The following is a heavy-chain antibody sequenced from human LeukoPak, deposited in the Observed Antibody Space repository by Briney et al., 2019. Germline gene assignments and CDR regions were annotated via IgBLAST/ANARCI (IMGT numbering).Heavy chain of an antibody. J-gene: IGHJ4*02. CDR3: ARGDYYGSGSYSDY. CDR2: ISYDGSNK. CDR1: EFTFSSYA. Sequence: GGSLRLSCAASEFTFSSYAMHWVRQAPGKGLEWVAVISYDGSNKYYADSVKGRFTVSRDNSKNTLYLQMNSLRVEDTAVYYCARGDYYGSGSYSDYWGQGTLVTVSS. V-gene: IGHV3-30*04. D-gene: IGHD3-10*01.